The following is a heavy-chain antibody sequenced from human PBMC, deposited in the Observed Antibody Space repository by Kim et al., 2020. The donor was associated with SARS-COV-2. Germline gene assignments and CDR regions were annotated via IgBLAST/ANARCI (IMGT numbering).Heavy chain of an antibody. Sequence: GGSLRLSCAASGFTFRSHAMHWFRQAPGKGLEWVATFAGIQYYASTVKGRFTISRDNSKNTLYLQMTSLRIEDSAVYYCAREGLWGILTRGFDLWGQGTLATVSS. CDR1: GFTFRSHA. D-gene: IGHD3-9*01. CDR2: TFAGIQ. CDR3: AREGLWGILTRGFDL. V-gene: IGHV3-30-3*01. J-gene: IGHJ4*02.